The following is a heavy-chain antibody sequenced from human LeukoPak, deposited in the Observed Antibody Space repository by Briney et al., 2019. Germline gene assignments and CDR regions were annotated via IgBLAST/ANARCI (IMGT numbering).Heavy chain of an antibody. CDR2: IYYSGST. V-gene: IGHV4-30-4*01. J-gene: IGHJ6*02. D-gene: IGHD4-17*01. CDR1: GGSISSGDYY. Sequence: PSETLSLTCTVSGGSISSGDYYGSWIRQPPGKGLGWSGYIYYSGSTYYNPSLKSRVTISVDTSKNQFSMKLSSVTAADTAVYYCARYDYGEYYYYGMDVWGQGTTVTVSS. CDR3: ARYDYGEYYYYGMDV.